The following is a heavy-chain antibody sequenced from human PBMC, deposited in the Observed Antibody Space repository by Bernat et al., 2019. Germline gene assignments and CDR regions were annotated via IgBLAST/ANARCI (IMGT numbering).Heavy chain of an antibody. CDR2: ISGDGGST. V-gene: IGHV3-43*02. D-gene: IGHD4-17*01. J-gene: IGHJ4*02. CDR3: ASFTVTTGNFDY. CDR1: GFTFDDYA. Sequence: EVQLVESGGGVVQPGGSLRLSCAAAGFTFDDYAMHWVRQAPGKGLEGVSLISGDGGSTYYADSVKGRFTIYRDNSKNSLYMQMNSLRTEDTALYYCASFTVTTGNFDYWGQGTLVTVSS.